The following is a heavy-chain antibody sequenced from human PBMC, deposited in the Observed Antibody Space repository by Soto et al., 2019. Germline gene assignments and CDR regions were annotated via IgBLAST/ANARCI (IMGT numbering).Heavy chain of an antibody. CDR1: GYTFTSYG. Sequence: VASVKVSCKASGYTFTSYGISWVRQAPGQGLEWMGWINAYNGNTKYAQKLQGRVTMTTDTSTSTAYMELRSLRSDDTAVYYCARDPALGGPFDYWGQGTLVTVSS. J-gene: IGHJ4*02. V-gene: IGHV1-18*01. CDR2: INAYNGNT. D-gene: IGHD3-16*01. CDR3: ARDPALGGPFDY.